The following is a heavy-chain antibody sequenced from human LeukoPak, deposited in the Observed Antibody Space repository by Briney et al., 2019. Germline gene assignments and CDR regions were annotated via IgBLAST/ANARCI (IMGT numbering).Heavy chain of an antibody. D-gene: IGHD1-26*01. CDR1: GFTFSDYY. J-gene: IGHJ4*02. V-gene: IGHV3-11*04. Sequence: GGSLRLSCAASGFTFSDYYMSWIRQAPGKGLEWVSYISSSGSTIYYADSVKGRFTISRDNAKNSLYLQMNSLRAEDTAVYYCARDHDQYSGSYSFDYWGQGTLVTVSS. CDR3: ARDHDQYSGSYSFDY. CDR2: ISSSGSTI.